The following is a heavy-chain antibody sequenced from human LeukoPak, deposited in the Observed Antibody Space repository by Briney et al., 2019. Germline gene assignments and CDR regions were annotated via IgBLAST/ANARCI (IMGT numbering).Heavy chain of an antibody. CDR3: ARDHGRVAYFDY. J-gene: IGHJ4*02. CDR1: GFTVSSNY. D-gene: IGHD3-10*02. V-gene: IGHV3-53*01. CDR2: IYSGGST. Sequence: GGSLRLSCAASGFTVSSNYMSWVRQAPGKGLEWVSVIYSGGSTYYADSVKGRFTISRDNSKNTLYLQVNSLRAEDTAVYYCARDHGRVAYFDYWGQGTLVTVSS.